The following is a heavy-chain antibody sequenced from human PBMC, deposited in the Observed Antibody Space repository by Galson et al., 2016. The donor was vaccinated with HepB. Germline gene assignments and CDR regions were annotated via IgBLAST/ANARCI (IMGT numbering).Heavy chain of an antibody. CDR1: GFTLSGDY. Sequence: SLRLSCAVSGFTLSGDYVTWVCQAPGAGLQWVSLLYLDGSAYYADSVKGRFTMSRDLSKNSLFLQMSSLRPEDTATYYCARDPPALGHLGASWGQGTPVTVSS. CDR3: ARDPPALGHLGAS. J-gene: IGHJ5*02. V-gene: IGHV3-53*01. D-gene: IGHD3-16*01. CDR2: LYLDGSA.